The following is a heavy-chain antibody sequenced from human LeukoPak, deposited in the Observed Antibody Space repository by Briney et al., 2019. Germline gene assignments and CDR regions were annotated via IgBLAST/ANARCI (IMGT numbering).Heavy chain of an antibody. V-gene: IGHV4-39*01. CDR2: IYYSGST. D-gene: IGHD5-18*01. J-gene: IGHJ4*02. CDR3: ARQGGGYSYALFDY. Sequence: PSETLSLTCTVSGGSISSSSYYWGWIRQPPGKGLEWIGSIYYSGSTYYNPPLKSRVTISVDTSKNQFSLKLSSVTAADTAVYYCARQGGGYSYALFDYWGQGTLVTVSS. CDR1: GGSISSSSYY.